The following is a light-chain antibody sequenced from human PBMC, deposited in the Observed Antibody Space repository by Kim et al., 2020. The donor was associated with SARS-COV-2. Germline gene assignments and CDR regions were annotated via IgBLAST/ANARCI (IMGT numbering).Light chain of an antibody. CDR3: QQYDNLPIFT. Sequence: SVGDRVTITCQASQDISNYLNWYQQKPGKAPKLLIYDASNLETGVPSRFSGSGSGTDFTFTISSLQPEDIATYYCQQYDNLPIFTFGPGTKVDIK. J-gene: IGKJ3*01. CDR2: DAS. V-gene: IGKV1-33*01. CDR1: QDISNY.